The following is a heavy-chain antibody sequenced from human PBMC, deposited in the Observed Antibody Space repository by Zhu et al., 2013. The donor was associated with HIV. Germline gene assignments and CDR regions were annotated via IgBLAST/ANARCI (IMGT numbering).Heavy chain of an antibody. Sequence: QVQLVQSGAEVKKPGASVKVSCKASGYTFTGYYMHWVRQAPGQGLEWMGWINPNSGGTNYAQKFQGRVTMTRDTSISTAYMELSRLRSDDTAVYYCARSGYCSGGSCYFFNWFDPWGQGTLVTVSS. J-gene: IGHJ5*02. CDR2: INPNSGGT. D-gene: IGHD2-15*01. CDR3: ARSGYCSGGSCYFFNWFDP. V-gene: IGHV1-2*02. CDR1: GYTFTGYY.